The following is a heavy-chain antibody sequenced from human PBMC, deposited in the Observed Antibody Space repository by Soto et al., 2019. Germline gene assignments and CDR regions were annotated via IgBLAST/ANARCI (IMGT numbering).Heavy chain of an antibody. J-gene: IGHJ4*02. CDR3: AREKWSIAAAGSRGFDY. D-gene: IGHD6-13*01. Sequence: QVQLVESGGGVVQPGRSLRLSCAASGFTFSSYGMHWVRQAPGKGLEWVAVIWYDGSNKYYADSVKGRFTISRDNSKNTLYLQMNSLRAEDTAVYYCAREKWSIAAAGSRGFDYWGQGTLVTVSS. CDR2: IWYDGSNK. V-gene: IGHV3-33*01. CDR1: GFTFSSYG.